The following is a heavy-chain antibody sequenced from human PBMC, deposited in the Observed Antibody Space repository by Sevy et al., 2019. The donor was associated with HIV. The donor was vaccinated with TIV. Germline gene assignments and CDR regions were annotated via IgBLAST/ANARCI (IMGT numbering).Heavy chain of an antibody. V-gene: IGHV3-9*01. Sequence: GGSLRLSCTTFGFTFEDYGMHWVRQSPEKGLEWVAGINYNSGRVGYVDSVKGRFTISRDNAKGSLYLQMISLKPEDTAHYYGAKGRSTEAAYYYGLDVWGQGTTVTVSS. CDR2: INYNSGRV. D-gene: IGHD2-2*01. J-gene: IGHJ6*02. CDR3: AKGRSTEAAYYYGLDV. CDR1: GFTFEDYG.